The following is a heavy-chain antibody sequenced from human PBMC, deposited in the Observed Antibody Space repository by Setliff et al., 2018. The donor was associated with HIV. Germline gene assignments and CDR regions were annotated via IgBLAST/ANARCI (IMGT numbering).Heavy chain of an antibody. V-gene: IGHV4-59*01. D-gene: IGHD5-12*01. Sequence: PSETLSLTCKVSGAPISSYYWNWIRQPPGKGLEWIGYIYNSGYTNYKPSLKSRVTISLDTSKNQSSLNLRSVTAADTAVYYCARGDGYRGNDAYYDSGMDVWGQGITVTVSS. J-gene: IGHJ6*02. CDR1: GAPISSYY. CDR3: ARGDGYRGNDAYYDSGMDV. CDR2: IYNSGYT.